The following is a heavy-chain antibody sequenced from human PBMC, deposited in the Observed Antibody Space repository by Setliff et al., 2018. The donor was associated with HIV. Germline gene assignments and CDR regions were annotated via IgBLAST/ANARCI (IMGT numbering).Heavy chain of an antibody. CDR3: ASDAVSGYDWKWFDS. CDR2: INTRGGST. V-gene: IGHV1-46*01. J-gene: IGHJ5*01. CDR1: GYTFTGYY. D-gene: IGHD5-12*01. Sequence: ASVKVSCKASGYTFTGYYMHWVRQAPGQGLEWMGVINTRGGSTSYAQKFQGRVTMTSDTSTYTVYMELSGLTSDDTAFYYCASDAVSGYDWKWFDSWGQGTLVTVSS.